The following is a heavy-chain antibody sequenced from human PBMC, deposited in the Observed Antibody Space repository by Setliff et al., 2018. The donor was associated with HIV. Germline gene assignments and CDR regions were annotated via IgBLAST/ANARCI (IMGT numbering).Heavy chain of an antibody. V-gene: IGHV3-23*01. CDR3: AKQNEFGRNHLHPNYFDF. CDR2: ISGSGGST. CDR1: GFTFSSYA. J-gene: IGHJ4*02. Sequence: PGGSLRLSCAASGFTFSSYALSWVRQVPGKGLEWVSAISGSGGSTYYTDSVKGRFTVSRDSSKNTLYLQMNSLRVEDTAVYYCAKQNEFGRNHLHPNYFDFWGQGTLVTVSS. D-gene: IGHD3-10*01.